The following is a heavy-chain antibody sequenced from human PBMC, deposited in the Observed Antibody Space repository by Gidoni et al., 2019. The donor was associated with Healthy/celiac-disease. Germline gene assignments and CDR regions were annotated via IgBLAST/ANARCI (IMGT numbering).Heavy chain of an antibody. CDR2: IYYSGST. CDR3: ARDSSGLIDY. J-gene: IGHJ4*02. D-gene: IGHD3-22*01. Sequence: QVQLQESGPGLVKPSETLSLTCTVSGGSISGYYWSWIRQPPGKGLEWIGYIYYSGSTNYNPSLKSRVTISVDTSKNQFSLKLSSVTAADTAVYYCARDSSGLIDYWGQGTLVTVSS. CDR1: GGSISGYY. V-gene: IGHV4-59*01.